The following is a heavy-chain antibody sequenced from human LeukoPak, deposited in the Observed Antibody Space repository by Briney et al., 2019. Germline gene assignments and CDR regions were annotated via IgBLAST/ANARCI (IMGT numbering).Heavy chain of an antibody. Sequence: GGSLRLSCAASGFTFSNAWMSWVRQAPGKGLEWVGRIKSKTDGGTTDYAAPVKGRFTISRDDSKNTLYLQMNSLKTEDTAVYYCTPNRYRPPYYYYYMDVWGKGTTVTVSS. CDR3: TPNRYRPPYYYYYMDV. J-gene: IGHJ6*03. CDR1: GFTFSNAW. V-gene: IGHV3-15*01. D-gene: IGHD1-1*01. CDR2: IKSKTDGGTT.